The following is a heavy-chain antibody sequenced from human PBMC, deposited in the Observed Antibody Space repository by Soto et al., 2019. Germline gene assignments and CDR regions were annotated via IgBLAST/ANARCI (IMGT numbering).Heavy chain of an antibody. J-gene: IGHJ6*02. CDR1: GGTFSSYA. Sequence: SVKVSCKASGGTFSSYAISWVRQAPGQGLEWMGGIIPIFGTANYAQKFQGRVTITADESTSTAYMELSSLRSEDTAVYYCARDTGEVGATSYYYYYGMDVWGQGTTVTVSS. V-gene: IGHV1-69*13. CDR2: IIPIFGTA. D-gene: IGHD1-26*01. CDR3: ARDTGEVGATSYYYYYGMDV.